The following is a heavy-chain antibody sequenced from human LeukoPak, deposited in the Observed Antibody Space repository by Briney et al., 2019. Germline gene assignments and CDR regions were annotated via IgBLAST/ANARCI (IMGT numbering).Heavy chain of an antibody. D-gene: IGHD6-6*01. V-gene: IGHV3-21*01. Sequence: GSLRLSCAAPGFTFSSYSMHWVRQAPGKGLEWVSSISIRMSKNYADSVKGRFTIPRDNAKNSLDLQMDSLRDEDQGGEYFAKDSRSIGVSKGGLDYWGQGTLVTVSS. CDR2: ISIRMSK. CDR1: GFTFSSYS. J-gene: IGHJ4*02. CDR3: AKDSRSIGVSKGGLDY.